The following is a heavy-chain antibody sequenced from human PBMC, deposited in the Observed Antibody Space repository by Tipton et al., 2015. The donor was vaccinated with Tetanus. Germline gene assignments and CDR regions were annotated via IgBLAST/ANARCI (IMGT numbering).Heavy chain of an antibody. Sequence: QLVQSGAEVKKPGASVKVSCKASGYTFTGYYMHWVRQAPGQGLEWMGWINPNSGGTNYAQKFQGRVTMTRDTSISTAYMELSRLRSDDAAVYYCARGLVVVDSTEGVGYWGQGTLVTVSS. CDR1: GYTFTGYY. CDR3: ARGLVVVDSTEGVGY. J-gene: IGHJ4*02. CDR2: INPNSGGT. D-gene: IGHD2-15*01. V-gene: IGHV1-2*02.